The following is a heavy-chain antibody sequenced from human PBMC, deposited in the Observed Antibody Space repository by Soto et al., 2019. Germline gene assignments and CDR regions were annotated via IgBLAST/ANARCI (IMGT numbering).Heavy chain of an antibody. Sequence: ASVKVSCKASGYTFTSYDINWVRQATGQGLEWMGWMNPNSGNTGYAQKFQGRVTMTRNTSISTAYMELSSLRSEDTAVYYCARGLGDHGYYYYYMDVWGKGTTVTVSS. CDR2: MNPNSGNT. J-gene: IGHJ6*03. CDR1: GYTFTSYD. V-gene: IGHV1-8*01. D-gene: IGHD2-21*02. CDR3: ARGLGDHGYYYYYMDV.